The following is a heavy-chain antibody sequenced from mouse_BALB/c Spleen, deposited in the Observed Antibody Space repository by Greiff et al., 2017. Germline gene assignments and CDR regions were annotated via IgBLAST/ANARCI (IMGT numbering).Heavy chain of an antibody. CDR2: ISSGGST. CDR3: ARHAGNHYFDY. D-gene: IGHD2-1*01. V-gene: IGHV5-6-5*01. J-gene: IGHJ2*01. CDR1: GFTFSSYA. Sequence: EVKLVESGGGLVKPGGSLKLSCAASGFTFSSYAMSWVRQTPEKRLEWVASISSGGSTYYPDSVKGRFTISRDNARNILYLQMSSLRSEDTAMYYCARHAGNHYFDYWGQGTTLTVSS.